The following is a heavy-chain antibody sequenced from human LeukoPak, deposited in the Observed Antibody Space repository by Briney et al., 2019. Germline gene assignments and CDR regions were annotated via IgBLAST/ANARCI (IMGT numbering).Heavy chain of an antibody. D-gene: IGHD3-16*02. Sequence: SGGSLRLSCAASGFTFSSYAMSWVRQAPGKGLEWVSAISGSGGSTYYADSVKGRFTISRDNSKNTLYLQMNSLRAEDTAVYYCAKDSSRGYDYVWGSYRYTSYYFDYWGQGTLVTVSS. CDR2: ISGSGGST. CDR1: GFTFSSYA. V-gene: IGHV3-23*01. J-gene: IGHJ4*02. CDR3: AKDSSRGYDYVWGSYRYTSYYFDY.